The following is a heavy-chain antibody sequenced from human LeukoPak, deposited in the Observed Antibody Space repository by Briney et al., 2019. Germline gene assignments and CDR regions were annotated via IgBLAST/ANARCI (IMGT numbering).Heavy chain of an antibody. J-gene: IGHJ4*02. CDR1: IFTFRRNA. V-gene: IGHV3-23*01. Sequence: GGSLRLSCAASIFTFRRNAMTWVRQAPGKGLEWLSSISNSGTNAYYADSVKGRFTISRDNSRDTLYLQMNSLRVEDTAVYYCAKLVGTTQLEDYWGQGTLVTVSS. CDR2: ISNSGTNA. D-gene: IGHD1-26*01. CDR3: AKLVGTTQLEDY.